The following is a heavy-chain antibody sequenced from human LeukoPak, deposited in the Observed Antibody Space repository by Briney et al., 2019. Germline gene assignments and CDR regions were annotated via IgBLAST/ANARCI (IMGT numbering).Heavy chain of an antibody. J-gene: IGHJ4*02. CDR1: GFTFSSYG. V-gene: IGHV3-30*02. D-gene: IGHD6-19*01. CDR3: AKDSGANIAVAGTDFDY. CDR2: IRYDGSNK. Sequence: GGSLRLSCAASGFTFSSYGMHWVRQAPGKGLEWVAFIRYDGSNKYYADSVKGRVTISRDNSTNTLYLQMNSLRAEDTAVYYCAKDSGANIAVAGTDFDYWGQGTLVTVSS.